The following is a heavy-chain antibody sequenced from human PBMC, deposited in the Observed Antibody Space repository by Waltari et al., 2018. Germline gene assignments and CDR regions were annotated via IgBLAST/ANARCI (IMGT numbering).Heavy chain of an antibody. D-gene: IGHD3-3*01. J-gene: IGHJ4*02. CDR1: GGSFSGYY. V-gene: IGHV4-34*01. CDR2: INHIGRT. CDR3: ARARQNYDFWSGYYSSYYFDY. Sequence: QVQLQQWGAGLLKPSETLSLTCAVYGGSFSGYYWSWIRQPPGKGLEWIGEINHIGRTNYNPALKSRVTISVDTSKNQFSLKLSSVTAADTAVYYCARARQNYDFWSGYYSSYYFDYWGQGTLVTVSS.